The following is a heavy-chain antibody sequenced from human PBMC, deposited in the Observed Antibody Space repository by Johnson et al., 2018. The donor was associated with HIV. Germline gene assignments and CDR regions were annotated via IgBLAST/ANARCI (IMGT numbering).Heavy chain of an antibody. D-gene: IGHD2/OR15-2a*01. V-gene: IGHV3-20*04. Sequence: VQLVESGGSVVRPGGSLRLSCAASGFTFDNFAMSWVRQAPGKGLEWVSGINWNGGSTSYADSVKGRFTISRDNAKNTLYLQMNSLRAEDTAVYYCAKDKFLKGIIGNAFDIWGQGTVVTVSS. J-gene: IGHJ3*02. CDR1: GFTFDNFA. CDR2: INWNGGST. CDR3: AKDKFLKGIIGNAFDI.